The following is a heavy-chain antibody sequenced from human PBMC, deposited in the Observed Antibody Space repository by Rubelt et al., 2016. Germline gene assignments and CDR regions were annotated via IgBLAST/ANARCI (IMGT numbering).Heavy chain of an antibody. CDR2: ILYVGSNK. J-gene: IGHJ4*02. CDR3: ARDYGD. V-gene: IGHV3-33*01. Sequence: QVQLVESGGGVVQPGRSLRLSCAASGFTFSSYGMHWVRQAPGKGLEWVAVILYVGSNKYYADSVKGRFTISRDNAKDSLYLQMNSLRAEDTAVYYCARDYGDWGQGTLVTVSS. D-gene: IGHD4-17*01. CDR1: GFTFSSYG.